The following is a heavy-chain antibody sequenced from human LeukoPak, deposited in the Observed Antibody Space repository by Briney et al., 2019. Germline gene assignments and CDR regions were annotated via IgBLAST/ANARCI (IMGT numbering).Heavy chain of an antibody. CDR3: ARTVSGYYFNA. Sequence: PSGTLSLTCTVSGGPTNSYYWSWIRQSPGKGLEWIGYVAYSGSTNYNPSHKSRVTISLDTSKNQFSLKLSSVTAADTAVYYCARTVSGYYFNAWGPGTLVTVSS. D-gene: IGHD5-12*01. J-gene: IGHJ5*02. CDR2: VAYSGST. V-gene: IGHV4-59*01. CDR1: GGPTNSYY.